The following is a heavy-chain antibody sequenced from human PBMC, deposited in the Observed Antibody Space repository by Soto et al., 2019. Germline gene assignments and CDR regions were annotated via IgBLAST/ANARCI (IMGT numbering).Heavy chain of an antibody. CDR3: VKKWSFNSGYDY. Sequence: GGSLRLSCSASGFTFSSYAMHWVRQAPGKGPEYVSAISNNGDHTYYADSVKGRFTVARDNSKNTLYLQMSSLRADDTAVYYCVKKWSFNSGYDYWGQGT. V-gene: IGHV3-64D*08. CDR1: GFTFSSYA. J-gene: IGHJ4*02. CDR2: ISNNGDHT. D-gene: IGHD5-12*01.